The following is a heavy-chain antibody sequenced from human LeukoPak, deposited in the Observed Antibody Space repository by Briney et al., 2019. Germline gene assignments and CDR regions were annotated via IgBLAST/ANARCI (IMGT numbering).Heavy chain of an antibody. J-gene: IGHJ3*02. CDR2: ISNSGGST. CDR1: GFTFSSYG. V-gene: IGHV3-23*01. Sequence: GGSLRLSCAASGFTFSSYGMSWVRQAPGKGLEWVSSISNSGGSTYYADSVKGRFTISRDNAKNSLFLQMNSLRAEDTAVYHCARESHAFDIWGQGTMVTVSS. CDR3: ARESHAFDI.